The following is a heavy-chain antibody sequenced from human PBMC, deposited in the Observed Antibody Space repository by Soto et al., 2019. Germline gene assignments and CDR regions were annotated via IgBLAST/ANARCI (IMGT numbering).Heavy chain of an antibody. V-gene: IGHV1-18*01. D-gene: IGHD3-10*01. CDR3: ARGAAAYCSGSYYFDY. CDR1: GYTFTSYG. J-gene: IGHJ4*02. CDR2: ISAYNGNT. Sequence: QVQLVQSGAEVKKPGASVKVSCKASGYTFTSYGISWVRQAPGQGLEWMGWISAYNGNTNYAQKLQGRVAMTTDTATSTAYMELRSLRSDDTAVYYLARGAAAYCSGSYYFDYWGQGTLVTVSS.